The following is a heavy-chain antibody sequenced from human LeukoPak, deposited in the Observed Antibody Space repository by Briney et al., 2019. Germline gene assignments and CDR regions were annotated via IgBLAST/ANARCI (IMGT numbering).Heavy chain of an antibody. V-gene: IGHV4-34*01. J-gene: IGHJ4*02. CDR2: INHSGST. D-gene: IGHD4-23*01. CDR3: ARRNSYRLVPILY. CDR1: GGSFSGYY. Sequence: SETLSLTCAVYGGSFSGYYWSWIRQPPGKGLEWIGEINHSGSTNYNPSLKSRVTISVDTSKNQFSLKLSSVTAADTAVYYCARRNSYRLVPILYWGQGTLVTVSS.